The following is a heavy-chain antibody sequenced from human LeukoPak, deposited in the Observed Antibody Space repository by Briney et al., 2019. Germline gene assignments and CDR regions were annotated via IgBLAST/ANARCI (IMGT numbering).Heavy chain of an antibody. Sequence: GRSLRLSCAASGFTFSSYGMHWVRQAPGKGLEWVSAISGSGGSTYYADSVKGRFTISRDNSKNTLYLQMNSLRAEDTAVYYCAKGTSIGTMTYFDYWGQGTLVTVSS. CDR1: GFTFSSYG. J-gene: IGHJ4*02. CDR3: AKGTSIGTMTYFDY. V-gene: IGHV3-23*01. CDR2: ISGSGGST. D-gene: IGHD3-22*01.